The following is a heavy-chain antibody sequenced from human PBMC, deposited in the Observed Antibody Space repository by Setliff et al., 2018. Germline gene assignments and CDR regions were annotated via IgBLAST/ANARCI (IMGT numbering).Heavy chain of an antibody. Sequence: TLSLTCSVSGGSISSGSDYWTWIRQPAGKGLEYIGHIYTSGSTSYNPSLKSRVTISLDTSKNQFSLNLSSVTAADTAVYYCARLPNYVWGSPVDYWGQGTLVTVSS. CDR2: IYTSGST. J-gene: IGHJ4*02. V-gene: IGHV4-61*09. D-gene: IGHD3-16*01. CDR3: ARLPNYVWGSPVDY. CDR1: GGSISSGSDY.